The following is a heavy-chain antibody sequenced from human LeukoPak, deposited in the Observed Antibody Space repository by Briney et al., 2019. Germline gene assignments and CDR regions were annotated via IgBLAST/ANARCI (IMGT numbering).Heavy chain of an antibody. Sequence: SETLSLTCTVSGGSMRSFYWTWIRQPPGKGLEWIGYIYHNGNTIYNPSLKSRVTISINVSKNQFSLSLTSVTAADTAVYYCARYVPGESYWIFDLWGRGTLVTVYS. CDR2: IYHNGNT. V-gene: IGHV4-59*01. D-gene: IGHD1-1*01. CDR1: GGSMRSFY. CDR3: ARYVPGESYWIFDL. J-gene: IGHJ2*01.